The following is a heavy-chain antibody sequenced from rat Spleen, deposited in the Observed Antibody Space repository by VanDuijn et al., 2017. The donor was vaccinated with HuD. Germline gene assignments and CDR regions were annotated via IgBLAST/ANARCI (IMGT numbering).Heavy chain of an antibody. J-gene: IGHJ3*01. V-gene: IGHV5-29*01. CDR2: ISYDGRVT. CDR3: ARRGTAITYNWFDY. CDR1: GFTFSNYG. D-gene: IGHD1-2*01. Sequence: EVQLVVSGGGLVQPGRSLKLSCAASGFTFSNYGMAWVRQAPTKGLEWVASISYDGRVTYYRDSVKGRFTISKDNAKSNLYLQMDSLRSEETATYYCARRGTAITYNWFDYWGQGILVTVSS.